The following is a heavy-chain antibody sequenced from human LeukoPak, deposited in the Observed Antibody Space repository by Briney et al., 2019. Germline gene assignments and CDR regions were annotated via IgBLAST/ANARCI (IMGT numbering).Heavy chain of an antibody. J-gene: IGHJ4*02. V-gene: IGHV3-21*01. Sequence: GGSLRLSCAASGFTFSSYSMNWVRQAPGKGREWASSISSSSSYIYYADSVKGRFTISRDNAKNSLYLQMNSLRAEDTAVYYCARDAPDTAMDYWGQGTLVTVSS. CDR2: ISSSSSYI. CDR1: GFTFSSYS. CDR3: ARDAPDTAMDY. D-gene: IGHD5-18*01.